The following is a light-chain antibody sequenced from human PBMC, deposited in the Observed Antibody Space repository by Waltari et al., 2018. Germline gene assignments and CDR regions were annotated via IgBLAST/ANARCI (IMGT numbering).Light chain of an antibody. J-gene: IGLJ2*01. CDR1: SLRSYY. CDR3: HSRDASGVGGS. V-gene: IGLV3-19*01. Sequence: SSVLTQDPTVSVAMGQTVRITCPGDSLRSYYACLYQQMHGQAPIFVFSGNNNRPSGVSDRFSGSSSDNTAVLTITGAQAEDEASYYCHSRDASGVGGSFGGGTKLTVL. CDR2: GNN.